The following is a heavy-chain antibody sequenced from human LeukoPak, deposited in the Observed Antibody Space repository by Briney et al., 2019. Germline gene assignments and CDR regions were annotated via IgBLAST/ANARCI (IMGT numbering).Heavy chain of an antibody. V-gene: IGHV3-23*01. CDR3: AKSRASSGYYYDFDY. D-gene: IGHD3-22*01. CDR2: ISGSGGST. Sequence: GGSLRLSCAASGFTFSSYAMSWVRQAPGKGLEWGSAISGSGGSTYYADSVKGRFTISRDNSKNTLYLQMNSLRAEDTAVYYCAKSRASSGYYYDFDYWGQGTLVTVSS. J-gene: IGHJ4*02. CDR1: GFTFSSYA.